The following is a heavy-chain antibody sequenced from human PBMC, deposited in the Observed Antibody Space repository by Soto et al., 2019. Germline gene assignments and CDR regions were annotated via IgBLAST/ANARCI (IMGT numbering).Heavy chain of an antibody. CDR1: GGTFSSYA. CDR2: IIPIFGTA. CDR3: AREHVSWPNGYYYCMAF. V-gene: IGHV1-69*06. J-gene: IGHJ6*02. D-gene: IGHD2-8*01. Sequence: QVQLVQSGAEVKKPGSSVKVSCKASGGTFSSYAISWVRQAPGQGLEWMGGIIPIFGTANYAQKFQGRVTITADKSTSTACIVLSSLRSEDTAVYYCAREHVSWPNGYYYCMAFWVQGPTVTVSS.